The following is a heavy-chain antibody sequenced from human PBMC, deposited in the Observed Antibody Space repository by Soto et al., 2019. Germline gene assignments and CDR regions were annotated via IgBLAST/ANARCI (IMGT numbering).Heavy chain of an antibody. CDR2: IYHSGGT. CDR1: GGPITSGGYS. J-gene: IGHJ5*02. D-gene: IGHD4-17*01. CDR3: ARTMTTSGWFDP. Sequence: PSETLSLTCAASGGPITSGGYSWSWIRQPPGKGLEWIGYIYHSGGTYYNPSLKSRVTLSIDRTKKQFSLKLKSVTAADTAVYFCARTMTTSGWFDPWGQGTLVTVS. V-gene: IGHV4-30-2*01.